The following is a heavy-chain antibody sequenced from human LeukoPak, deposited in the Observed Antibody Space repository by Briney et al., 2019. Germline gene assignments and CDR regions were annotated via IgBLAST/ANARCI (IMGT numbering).Heavy chain of an antibody. CDR2: IHPAIGST. CDR3: ARGGGVATPYLDV. J-gene: IGHJ6*02. CDR1: GHTFSNFY. D-gene: IGHD4-23*01. V-gene: IGHV1-46*01. Sequence: ASVKVSCKASGHTFSNFYIYWVRQAPGQGLEWTGMIHPAIGSTTYAQKVQGRITLTRDTSTDTVYMELNSLRSEDTAVYYCARGGGVATPYLDVWGQGTTVTVSS.